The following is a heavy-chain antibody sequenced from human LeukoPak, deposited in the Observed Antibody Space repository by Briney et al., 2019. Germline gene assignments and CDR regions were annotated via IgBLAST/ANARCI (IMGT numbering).Heavy chain of an antibody. CDR3: ARRYCSGGSCFYFDY. D-gene: IGHD2-15*01. V-gene: IGHV3-21*01. CDR1: GFTFSTYA. CDR2: ISSSSSYI. J-gene: IGHJ4*02. Sequence: GGSLRLSCAASGFTFSTYAVNWVRQAPGKGLEWVSSISSSSSYIYYADSVKGRFTISRDNAKNSLYLQMNSLRAEDTAVYYCARRYCSGGSCFYFDYWGQGTLVTVSS.